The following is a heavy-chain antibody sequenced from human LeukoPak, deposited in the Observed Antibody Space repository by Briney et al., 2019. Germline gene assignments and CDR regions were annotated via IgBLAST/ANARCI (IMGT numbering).Heavy chain of an antibody. CDR3: ARDHHAAVIPRFDP. CDR1: GGSISSYY. CDR2: IYYSGST. Sequence: SETLSLTCTVSGGSISSYYWSWIRQPPGKGLEWIGSIYYSGSTYYNPSLKSRVTISVDTSKNQFSLKLSSVTAADTAVYYCARDHHAAVIPRFDPWGQGTLVTVSS. D-gene: IGHD6-13*01. J-gene: IGHJ5*02. V-gene: IGHV4-59*12.